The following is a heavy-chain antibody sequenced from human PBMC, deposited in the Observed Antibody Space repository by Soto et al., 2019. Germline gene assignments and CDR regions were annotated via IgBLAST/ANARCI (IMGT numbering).Heavy chain of an antibody. V-gene: IGHV1-69*13. D-gene: IGHD3-22*01. J-gene: IGHJ4*02. Sequence: EASVKVSCKASGGTFSSYAISWVRQAPGQGLEWMGGIIPIFGTANYAQKFQGRVTITADESTSTAYMELSSLRSEDTAVYYCARDHGDYYDSSGYYPFFAYWGQGTLVTVSS. CDR3: ARDHGDYYDSSGYYPFFAY. CDR2: IIPIFGTA. CDR1: GGTFSSYA.